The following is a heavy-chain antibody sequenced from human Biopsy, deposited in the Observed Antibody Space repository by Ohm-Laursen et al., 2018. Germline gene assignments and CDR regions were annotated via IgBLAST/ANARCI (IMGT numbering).Heavy chain of an antibody. D-gene: IGHD1/OR15-1a*01. CDR1: GLSFENYV. J-gene: IGHJ4*02. CDR3: AREGLGTTADY. Sequence: RSLRLSCSASGLSFENYVMKWFRQGPGKGLEWVGLIRSSGYGGTADYAASVKGRFTISRDDSKSFAYLQMTSLRTEDTAVYFCAREGLGTTADYWGQGILVTVSS. CDR2: IRSSGYGGTA. V-gene: IGHV3-49*03.